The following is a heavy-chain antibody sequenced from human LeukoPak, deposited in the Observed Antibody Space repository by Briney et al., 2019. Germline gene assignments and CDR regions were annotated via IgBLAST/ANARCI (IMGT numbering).Heavy chain of an antibody. CDR3: ARVPGSRSPYYFDS. D-gene: IGHD1-26*01. V-gene: IGHV3-11*04. Sequence: GGSLRLSCAASGFTFSDYYMSWVRQAPGKGLEGVPYISSGGATIKYAESVKGRFTISRDNAKNSLYLQMSSVRVEDTAVYYCARVPGSRSPYYFDSWGQGALVTVSP. CDR2: ISSGGATI. CDR1: GFTFSDYY. J-gene: IGHJ4*02.